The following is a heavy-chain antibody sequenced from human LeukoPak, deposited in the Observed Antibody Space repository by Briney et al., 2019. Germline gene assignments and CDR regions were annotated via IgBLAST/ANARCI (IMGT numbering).Heavy chain of an antibody. CDR2: IYPDDSDT. CDR3: ATPYPREYCSSTTCYFNY. J-gene: IGHJ4*02. Sequence: GESLKISCKVSGYSFATYWIGWVRQMPGKGLEWMGIIYPDDSDTRYSPSFQGQVTISADKSISTAFLQWSSLKASDTAMYYCATPYPREYCSSTTCYFNYWGQGTLVTVSS. D-gene: IGHD2-2*01. CDR1: GYSFATYW. V-gene: IGHV5-51*01.